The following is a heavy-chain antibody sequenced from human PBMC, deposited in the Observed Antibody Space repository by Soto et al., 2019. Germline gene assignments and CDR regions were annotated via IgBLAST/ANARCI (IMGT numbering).Heavy chain of an antibody. V-gene: IGHV3-23*01. J-gene: IGHJ4*02. CDR1: GFTFSTYA. CDR3: AKGEAVHATESDD. D-gene: IGHD4-17*01. CDR2: ISSADDT. Sequence: GGSLRLSCAASGFTFSTYAMSWVRQAPGRGLEWVSTISSADDTYYADSGKGRFTISRDNSKNTLYLQRKSLRGEDPAVYYCAKGEAVHATESDDRGQGTLVTVSS.